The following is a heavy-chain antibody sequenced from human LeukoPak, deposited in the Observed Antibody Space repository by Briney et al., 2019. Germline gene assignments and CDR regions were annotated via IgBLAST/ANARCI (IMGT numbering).Heavy chain of an antibody. Sequence: ASVKVTCKTSGYNFASYTMHWLRQAPGQSPEWMGSINGDNGNTKYSEKFQGRVTFTRDTSASSAYMELSRLRSEDTAVYYCARSSSGTYHYWGQGTLVTVSS. J-gene: IGHJ4*02. CDR3: ARSSSGTYHY. CDR1: GYNFASYT. V-gene: IGHV1-3*01. D-gene: IGHD3-10*01. CDR2: INGDNGNT.